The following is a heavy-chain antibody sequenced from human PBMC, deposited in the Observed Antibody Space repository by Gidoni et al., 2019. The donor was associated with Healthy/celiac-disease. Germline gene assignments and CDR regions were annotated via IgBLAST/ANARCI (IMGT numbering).Heavy chain of an antibody. CDR3: ATLKPQAERGGSSWYFDY. Sequence: QVQLVQYGAEVKKPGASVKVSCKVSGYKLNELYMHWVRQAPGKGLEWRGGFDPEDGETIYAQKFQGRVTMTEDTSTDTAYMELSSLRSEDTAVYYCATLKPQAERGGSSWYFDYWGQGTLVTVSS. V-gene: IGHV1-24*01. D-gene: IGHD6-13*01. CDR2: FDPEDGET. J-gene: IGHJ4*02. CDR1: GYKLNELY.